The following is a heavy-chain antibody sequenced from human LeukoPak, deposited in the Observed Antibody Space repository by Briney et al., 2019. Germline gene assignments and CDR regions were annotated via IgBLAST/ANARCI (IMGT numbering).Heavy chain of an antibody. CDR3: ASSMVRGVIFFDY. CDR2: ISHDGSNK. Sequence: GGSLRLSCAASGFTFSSYAMHWVRQAPGKGLEWVAVISHDGSNKYYADSVKGRFTISRDNSKNTLYLQMNSLRAEDTAVYYCASSMVRGVIFFDYWGQGTLVTVSS. V-gene: IGHV3-30-3*01. CDR1: GFTFSSYA. J-gene: IGHJ4*02. D-gene: IGHD3-10*01.